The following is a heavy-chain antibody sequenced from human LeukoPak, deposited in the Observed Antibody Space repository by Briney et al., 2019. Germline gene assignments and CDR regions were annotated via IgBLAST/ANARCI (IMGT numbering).Heavy chain of an antibody. CDR2: MYVSGTT. Sequence: LSETLSLTCTVSGGSINDQYLSWIRQPSGKGLEWIGRMYVSGTTNYYPSLRSRVTMSMDTSKNRFSLRLRSLTAADTAVYYCARENYYDSSGYSEGMDVWGQGTTVTVS. D-gene: IGHD3-22*01. J-gene: IGHJ6*02. CDR3: ARENYYDSSGYSEGMDV. CDR1: GGSINDQY. V-gene: IGHV4-4*07.